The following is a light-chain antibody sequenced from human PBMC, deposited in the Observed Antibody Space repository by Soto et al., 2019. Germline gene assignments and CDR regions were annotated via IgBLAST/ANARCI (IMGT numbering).Light chain of an antibody. CDR3: SSYTSISTVV. V-gene: IGLV2-14*03. CDR2: DVS. CDR1: SSDVGAYNY. Sequence: QSVLTQPASVSGSPGQSITISCTGTSSDVGAYNYVSWYQQHPGKAPKLMIYDVSNRPSGFSNRFSGSKSGNTASLTISGLQAEDEADYYCSSYTSISTVVFGGGTQLTVL. J-gene: IGLJ2*01.